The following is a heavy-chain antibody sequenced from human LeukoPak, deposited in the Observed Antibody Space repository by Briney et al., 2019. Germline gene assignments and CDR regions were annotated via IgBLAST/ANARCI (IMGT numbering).Heavy chain of an antibody. D-gene: IGHD3-22*01. Sequence: PSETLSLTCTVSGGSISSYYWSWIRQPAGKGLEWIGEINRSGSTNYNPSLKSRVTISVDTSKNQFSLKLNSVTAADTAVYYCAKSNGYGLIDIWGQGTMVTVSS. CDR2: INRSGST. V-gene: IGHV4-34*01. J-gene: IGHJ3*02. CDR3: AKSNGYGLIDI. CDR1: GGSISSYY.